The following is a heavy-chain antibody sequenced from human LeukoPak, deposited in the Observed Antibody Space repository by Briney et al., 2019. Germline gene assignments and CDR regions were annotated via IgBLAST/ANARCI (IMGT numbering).Heavy chain of an antibody. V-gene: IGHV3-21*01. D-gene: IGHD1-14*01. CDR3: ASPPGAQGIYYFDY. CDR2: ISSSSSYI. J-gene: IGHJ4*02. Sequence: GGSLRLSCAASGFTFSSYSMNWVRQAPGKGLEWVSSISSSSSYIYYADSVKGRFTISRDNAKNSLYLQMNSLRAEDTAVYYCASPPGAQGIYYFDYWGQGTLVTVSS. CDR1: GFTFSSYS.